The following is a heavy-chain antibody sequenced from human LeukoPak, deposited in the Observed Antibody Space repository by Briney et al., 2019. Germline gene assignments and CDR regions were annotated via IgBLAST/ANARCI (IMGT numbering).Heavy chain of an antibody. D-gene: IGHD2-21*02. CDR1: GFTFRSYG. CDR2: IQYSGGIR. J-gene: IGHJ4*02. V-gene: IGHV3-30*02. Sequence: GVSLRLYCAASGFTFRSYGMHWIRQALGRGLEWVAYIQYSGGIRKYADSVKGRFTISRDNSKNTLLLQMNTLKTEDTAVYYCAKKRPGDGDIFDYWGQGTLLTVSS. CDR3: AKKRPGDGDIFDY.